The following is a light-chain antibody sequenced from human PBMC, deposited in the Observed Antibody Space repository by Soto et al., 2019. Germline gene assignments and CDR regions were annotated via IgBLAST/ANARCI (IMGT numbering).Light chain of an antibody. CDR2: DAS. CDR3: QLRSNWPPYT. CDR1: QSVSSY. Sequence: EIVLTQSPATLSLSPGERATLSCRASQSVSSYLAWYQQKPGQAPRLLIYDASNRATGIPARFSGSGSGTDFTLTICSLEPEDFAVYYCQLRSNWPPYTFGQGTKLEIK. J-gene: IGKJ2*01. V-gene: IGKV3-11*01.